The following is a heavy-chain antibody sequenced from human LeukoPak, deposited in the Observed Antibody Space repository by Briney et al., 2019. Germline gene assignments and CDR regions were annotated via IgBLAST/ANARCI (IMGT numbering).Heavy chain of an antibody. V-gene: IGHV1-46*01. Sequence: ASVKVSCKASGYTFTSYYMHWVRQAPGQGLEWMGIINPSGGSTSYAQKFQGRVNMTRDTPTSTVYMELSSLRSEDTAVYNCARAEYYYDRWFDPWVQATLVTVSS. D-gene: IGHD3-22*01. CDR2: INPSGGST. J-gene: IGHJ5*02. CDR3: ARAEYYYDRWFDP. CDR1: GYTFTSYY.